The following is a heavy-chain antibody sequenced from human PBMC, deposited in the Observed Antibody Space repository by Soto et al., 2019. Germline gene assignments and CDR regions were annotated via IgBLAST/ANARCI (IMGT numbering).Heavy chain of an antibody. Sequence: PGGSLRLSCAASGFTFDDYAMHWVRQAPGKGLEWVSGISWNSGSIGYADSVKGRFTISRDNAKNSLYLQMNSLRAEDTALYYCAKDAGHDYGDLGRAFDIWGQGTMVTVSS. CDR2: ISWNSGSI. V-gene: IGHV3-9*01. CDR1: GFTFDDYA. J-gene: IGHJ3*02. CDR3: AKDAGHDYGDLGRAFDI. D-gene: IGHD4-17*01.